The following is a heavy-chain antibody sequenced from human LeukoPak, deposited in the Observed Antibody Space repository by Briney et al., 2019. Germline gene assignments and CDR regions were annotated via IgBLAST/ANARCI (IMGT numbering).Heavy chain of an antibody. CDR1: GFTFINFA. V-gene: IGHV3-23*01. J-gene: IGHJ4*02. CDR3: AKWRRLVPRPPDF. CDR2: ISGSGDST. Sequence: PGGSLRLSCAASGFTFINFAIIWVRQAPGKGLEWVSGISGSGDSTDYADSVKGRFTISRDNSKNTVYLQMNSLRAEDTAVYYCAKWRRLVPRPPDFWGQGTLVAVPS. D-gene: IGHD2-2*01.